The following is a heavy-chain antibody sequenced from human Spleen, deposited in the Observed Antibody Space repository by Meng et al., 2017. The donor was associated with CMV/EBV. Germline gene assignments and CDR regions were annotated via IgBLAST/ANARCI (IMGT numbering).Heavy chain of an antibody. Sequence: SETLSLTCTVSGGSLSNGGYYWSWIRQHPGKGLEWIGYIYYSGSPSYNPSLKSRVTISLDTSRDQFSLKVKSVTAADTAVYYCARGRRFDPWGRGTRVTVSS. CDR3: ARGRRFDP. CDR1: GGSLSNGGYY. CDR2: IYYSGSP. V-gene: IGHV4-31*03. J-gene: IGHJ5*02.